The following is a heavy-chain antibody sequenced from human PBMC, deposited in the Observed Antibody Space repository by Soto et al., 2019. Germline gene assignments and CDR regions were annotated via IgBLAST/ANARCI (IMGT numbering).Heavy chain of an antibody. D-gene: IGHD3-16*01. CDR3: ASGIMITFGGVIPFDY. Sequence: PSETLSLTCTVSGGSISSSSYYWGWIRQPPGKGLEWIGSIYYSGSTYYNPSLKSRVTISVDTSKNQFSLKLSSVTAADTAVYYCASGIMITFGGVIPFDYWGQGTLVTVSS. J-gene: IGHJ4*02. CDR1: GGSISSSSYY. V-gene: IGHV4-39*01. CDR2: IYYSGST.